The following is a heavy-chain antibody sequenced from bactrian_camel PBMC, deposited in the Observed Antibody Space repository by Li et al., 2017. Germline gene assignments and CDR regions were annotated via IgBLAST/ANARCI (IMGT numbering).Heavy chain of an antibody. CDR3: ANWGDNY. V-gene: IGHV3S1*01. J-gene: IGHJ4*01. D-gene: IGHD5*01. CDR2: DYAGGAAP. Sequence: HVQLVESGGGSVQSGGSLRLTCAASRFKLTNFCAGWFRQAPGKEREGVAADYAGGAAPYYADSVKGRFTIARDNAKNTLYLQLNYLKTEDTAMYYCANWGDNYWGQGTQVTVS. CDR1: RFKLTNFC.